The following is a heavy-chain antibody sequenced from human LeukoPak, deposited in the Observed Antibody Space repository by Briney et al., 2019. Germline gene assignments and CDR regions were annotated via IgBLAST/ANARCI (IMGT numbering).Heavy chain of an antibody. J-gene: IGHJ6*02. D-gene: IGHD1-1*01. CDR2: IYYSGIT. V-gene: IGHV4-61*01. CDR1: GGSISSSSYY. Sequence: SETLSLTCTVSGGSISSSSYYWGWIRQPPGKGLEWIGYIYYSGITNYNPSLKSRVTISVDTSKNQFSLKLTSVTAADTAVYYCARENRYTGYYTMDVWGQGTTVTVSS. CDR3: ARENRYTGYYTMDV.